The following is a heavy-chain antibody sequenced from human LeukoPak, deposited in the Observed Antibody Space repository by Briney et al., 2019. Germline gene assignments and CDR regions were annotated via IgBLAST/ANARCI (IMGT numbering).Heavy chain of an antibody. CDR1: GFSVSDNS. J-gene: IGHJ4*02. Sequence: GGSLRLSCTVSGFSVSDNSMSWVRQAPGKGLEWVSFIYSGTTHYSDSVKGRFTISRDNFKNTLYLQMKSLRAEDTAVYYCAKVIRASISVIVVVKASFDYWGQGSLVTVSS. CDR3: AKVIRASISVIVVVKASFDY. D-gene: IGHD3-22*01. CDR2: IYSGTT. V-gene: IGHV3-53*01.